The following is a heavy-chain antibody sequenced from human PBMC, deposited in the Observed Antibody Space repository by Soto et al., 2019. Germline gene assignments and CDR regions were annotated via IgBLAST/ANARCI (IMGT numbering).Heavy chain of an antibody. CDR3: ARDLWGYCGTDCYPLDV. D-gene: IGHD2-21*02. J-gene: IGHJ6*02. CDR1: GGSISSGGDS. CDR2: IYHSGST. V-gene: IGHV4-30-2*01. Sequence: PSETLSLTCAVSGGSISSGGDSWSWIRQPPGKGLEWIGYIYHSGSTYYNPSLKSRVTISVDRSKSQFSLKLNSVTAADTAVYYCARDLWGYCGTDCYPLDVWGQGTTVTVSS.